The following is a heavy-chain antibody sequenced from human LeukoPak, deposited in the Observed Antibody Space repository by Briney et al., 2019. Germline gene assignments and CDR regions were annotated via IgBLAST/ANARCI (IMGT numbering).Heavy chain of an antibody. CDR2: ISNSGATT. CDR3: AKARGFGEQGYFDY. Sequence: PGGSLRLSCAASGFTFRNFAMSWVRQSPGKGLEWVAAISNSGATTYFAESVKGRFTISRDNSKNTLYLQMNSLRAEDTAVYYCAKARGFGEQGYFDYWGQGTLVTVSS. D-gene: IGHD3-10*01. V-gene: IGHV3-23*01. CDR1: GFTFRNFA. J-gene: IGHJ4*02.